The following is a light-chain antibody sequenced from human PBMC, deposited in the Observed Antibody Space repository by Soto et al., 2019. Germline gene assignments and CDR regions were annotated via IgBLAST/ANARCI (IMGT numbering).Light chain of an antibody. V-gene: IGKV1-5*03. J-gene: IGKJ1*01. Sequence: DIQMTQSPSTLSASVGDRVTITCRASQSISSWLAWYQQKPGKAPEVLIYKASSLESGVPSRFSGSGSGTEFTLTISSLQPDDFATYYCQQYKSYSEWTFGQGTKVEIK. CDR3: QQYKSYSEWT. CDR2: KAS. CDR1: QSISSW.